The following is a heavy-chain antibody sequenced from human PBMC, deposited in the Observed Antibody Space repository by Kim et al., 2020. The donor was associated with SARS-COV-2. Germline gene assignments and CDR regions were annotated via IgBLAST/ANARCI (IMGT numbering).Heavy chain of an antibody. J-gene: IGHJ4*02. V-gene: IGHV1-3*01. CDR3: ARGSGWAFDY. CDR2: DKT. D-gene: IGHD6-19*01. Sequence: DKTKFSPKFQGRVTITRDTAASTAYVELTSLRSEDTAMYYCARGSGWAFDYWGQGTLVTVAS.